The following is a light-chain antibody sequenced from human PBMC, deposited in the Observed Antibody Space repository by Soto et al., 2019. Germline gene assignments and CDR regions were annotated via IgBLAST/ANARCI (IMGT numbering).Light chain of an antibody. Sequence: QSALTQPASVSGSPGQSITISCTGTSSDIGAYNFVSWYQQPPGRAPKLMIYDVTNRPSGVSNRFSDSKSGNTASLTISGLQAEDEADYYCTSYTTNNTPVFGGGTKVTVL. CDR2: DVT. J-gene: IGLJ2*01. CDR1: SSDIGAYNF. CDR3: TSYTTNNTPV. V-gene: IGLV2-14*01.